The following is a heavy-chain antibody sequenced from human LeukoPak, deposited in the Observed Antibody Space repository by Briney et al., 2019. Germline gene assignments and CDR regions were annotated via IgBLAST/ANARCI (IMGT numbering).Heavy chain of an antibody. Sequence: ASVKVSCKASGGTFSRYAISWVRQAPGQGLEWMGWTNAGNGNTKYSEKFQGRVTITRDTSASTAYMELSSLRSEDTAVYYCARDIGPLDIWGQGTMVTVSS. J-gene: IGHJ3*02. CDR3: ARDIGPLDI. V-gene: IGHV1-3*01. D-gene: IGHD3-16*01. CDR1: GGTFSRYA. CDR2: TNAGNGNT.